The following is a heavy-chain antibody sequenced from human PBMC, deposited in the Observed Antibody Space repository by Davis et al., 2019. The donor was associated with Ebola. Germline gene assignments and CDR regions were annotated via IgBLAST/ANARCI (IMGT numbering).Heavy chain of an antibody. V-gene: IGHV1-46*01. CDR3: ARDRRAGSGWYGMDV. J-gene: IGHJ6*02. CDR2: INPSCGST. D-gene: IGHD6-19*01. CDR1: GYTFTSYY. Sequence: ASVKVSCKASGYTFTSYYMHWVRQAPGQGLEWMGIINPSCGSTSCAQKFQGSVTMTRDTSTSTVYMELSSLRSEETAVYYCARDRRAGSGWYGMDVWGQGTTVTVSS.